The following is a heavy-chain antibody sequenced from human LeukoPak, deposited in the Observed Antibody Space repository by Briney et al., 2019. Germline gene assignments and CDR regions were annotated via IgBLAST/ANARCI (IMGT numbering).Heavy chain of an antibody. CDR2: INHSGSA. CDR1: GGSFSGYY. J-gene: IGHJ3*02. V-gene: IGHV4-34*01. CDR3: ARAMYCSGGSCYGTGRQETSFDAFDI. Sequence: KPSETLSLTCAVYGGSFSGYYWSWIRQPPGKGLEWIGEINHSGSANYNPSLKSRVTISVDTSKNQFSLKLSSVTAADTAVYYCARAMYCSGGSCYGTGRQETSFDAFDIWGQGTMVTVSS. D-gene: IGHD2-15*01.